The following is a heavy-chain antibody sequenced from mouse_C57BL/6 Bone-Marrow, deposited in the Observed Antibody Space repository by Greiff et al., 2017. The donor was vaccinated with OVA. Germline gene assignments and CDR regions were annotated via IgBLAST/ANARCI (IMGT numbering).Heavy chain of an antibody. CDR2: IHPSSGST. V-gene: IGHV1-64*01. J-gene: IGHJ3*01. D-gene: IGHD2-3*01. Sequence: QVQLKQPGAELVKPGASVKLSCKASGYTFTSYWMHWVKQRPGQGLEWIGMIHPSSGSTNYNEKFKSKATLTVDKSSSTAYMQLSSLTSEDSAVYYCAGDGYFAWFAYWGQGTLVTVSA. CDR3: AGDGYFAWFAY. CDR1: GYTFTSYW.